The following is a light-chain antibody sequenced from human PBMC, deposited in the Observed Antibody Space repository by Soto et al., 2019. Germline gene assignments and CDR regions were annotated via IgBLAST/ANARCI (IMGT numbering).Light chain of an antibody. Sequence: MTQSPATLSVSPGDRATLSCRASQSINSNLAWYQQQPGQAPRLLIYGASTRATAVPDRFSGSGSGTDFTLTITSLQPDDFAVYFCQQYSDWPITFGQGTRLEIK. J-gene: IGKJ5*01. CDR3: QQYSDWPIT. CDR1: QSINSN. V-gene: IGKV3-15*01. CDR2: GAS.